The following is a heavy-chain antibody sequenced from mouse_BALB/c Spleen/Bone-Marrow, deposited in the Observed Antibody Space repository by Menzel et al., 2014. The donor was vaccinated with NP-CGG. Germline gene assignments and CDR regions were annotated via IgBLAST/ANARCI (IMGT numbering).Heavy chain of an antibody. Sequence: EVMLVESGGGLVKPGGSLKLSCAASGFTFSKYAMSWVRQTPEKRLEWVATISSGGSYTYYPDSVKGRFTISRDNAKNTLYLQMSSLRSEDTAMYYCARAKPGTYYAKDYWGQGTSVTVSS. J-gene: IGHJ4*01. V-gene: IGHV5-9-1*01. CDR1: GFTFSKYA. CDR3: ARAKPGTYYAKDY. CDR2: ISSGGSYT. D-gene: IGHD4-1*01.